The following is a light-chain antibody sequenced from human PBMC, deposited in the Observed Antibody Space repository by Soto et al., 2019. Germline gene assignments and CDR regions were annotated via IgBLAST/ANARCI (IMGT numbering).Light chain of an antibody. Sequence: EIVLTQSPGALSLSPGERATLSCRASQSVGSSYLAWYQQKPGQAPRLLIYGASSRATGIPDRFSGSGSGTDFTLTISRLETEDFAVNSCPQYGSSSGTLGQGTKLKIK. J-gene: IGKJ2*02. CDR1: QSVGSSY. CDR2: GAS. CDR3: PQYGSSSGT. V-gene: IGKV3-20*01.